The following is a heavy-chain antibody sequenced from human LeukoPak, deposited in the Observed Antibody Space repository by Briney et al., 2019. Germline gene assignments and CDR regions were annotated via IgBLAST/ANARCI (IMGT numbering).Heavy chain of an antibody. D-gene: IGHD6-13*01. CDR3: ARLRQHIAPIDY. Sequence: SETLSLTCTVSGGSISSSTYYWGCVRQPPGRGLEWIGNIYYSGSTYYNPSLKSRVTISVDTSKNQLSLKLTSVTAADTAVYYCARLRQHIAPIDYWGQGTLVTVSS. J-gene: IGHJ4*02. V-gene: IGHV4-39*01. CDR2: IYYSGST. CDR1: GGSISSSTYY.